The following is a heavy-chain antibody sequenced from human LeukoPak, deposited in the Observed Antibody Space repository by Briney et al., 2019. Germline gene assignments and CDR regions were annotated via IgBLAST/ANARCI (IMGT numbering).Heavy chain of an antibody. CDR1: GFTVSNNY. V-gene: IGHV3-53*01. D-gene: IGHD6-6*01. J-gene: IGHJ5*02. CDR3: ARDLAARRKGYWFDP. CDR2: IYSGGST. Sequence: GGSLRLSCAASGFTVSNNYMSWVRQAPGKGLEWVSVIYSGGSTFYADSVKGRFTISRDNSKNTLYLQMNSLRAEDTAVYYCARDLAARRKGYWFDPWGQGTLVTVSS.